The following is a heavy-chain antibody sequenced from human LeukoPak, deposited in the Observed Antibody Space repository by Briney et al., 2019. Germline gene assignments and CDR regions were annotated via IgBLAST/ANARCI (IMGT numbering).Heavy chain of an antibody. V-gene: IGHV3-30*03. CDR1: GFTFSRYG. Sequence: GRSLRLSCAASGFTFSRYGMHWVRQAPGKGPEWMAVISSDGNKKYYIDSVKGRFTISRDNSKNTLYLQMNSLRAEDTAVYYCARDGDYWGQGTLVTVSS. J-gene: IGHJ4*02. CDR3: ARDGDY. CDR2: ISSDGNKK.